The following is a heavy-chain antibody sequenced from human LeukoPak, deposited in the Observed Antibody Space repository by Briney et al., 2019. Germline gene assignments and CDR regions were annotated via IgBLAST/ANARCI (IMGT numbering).Heavy chain of an antibody. V-gene: IGHV3-9*01. CDR2: ISWNSGSI. J-gene: IGHJ4*02. D-gene: IGHD6-19*01. CDR3: AKEAVAGPFDY. CDR1: GFTFSSYS. Sequence: GGSLRLPCAASGFTFSSYSMNWVRQAPGKGLEWVSGISWNSGSIGYADSVKGRFTISRDNAKNSLYLQMNSLRAEDTALYYCAKEAVAGPFDYWGQGTLVTVSS.